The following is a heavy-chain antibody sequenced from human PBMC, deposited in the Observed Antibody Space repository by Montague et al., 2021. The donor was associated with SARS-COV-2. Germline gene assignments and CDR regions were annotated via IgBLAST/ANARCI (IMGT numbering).Heavy chain of an antibody. V-gene: IGHV4-59*01. CDR3: ARGGGYYNYGLDD. CDR1: GDSISSYY. J-gene: IGHJ6*02. Sequence: SETLSLTCTVSGDSISSYYWSWIRQPPGRGLEWIGYIYYSGSTDYSPSLKSRVTISLDTSNNQFSLKVTSVTAADTAGYYCARGGGYYNYGLDDWGQGTTVTVSS. D-gene: IGHD3-22*01. CDR2: IYYSGST.